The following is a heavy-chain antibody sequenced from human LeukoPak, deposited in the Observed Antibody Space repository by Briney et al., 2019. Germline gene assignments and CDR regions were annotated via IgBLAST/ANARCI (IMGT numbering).Heavy chain of an antibody. CDR1: GFTFSSYS. Sequence: GGSLRLSCAASGFTFSSYSMNWVRQAPGKGLEWVSYISSGSTYMYYADSLKGRFTISRDNAKNTLYLQMNSLRAEDTAVYYCARTGDSSSSWYYFDYWGQGTLVTASS. CDR3: ARTGDSSSSWYYFDY. V-gene: IGHV3-21*01. CDR2: ISSGSTYM. D-gene: IGHD6-13*01. J-gene: IGHJ4*02.